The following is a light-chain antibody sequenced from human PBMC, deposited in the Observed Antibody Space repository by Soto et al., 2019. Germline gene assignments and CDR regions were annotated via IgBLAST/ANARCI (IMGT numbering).Light chain of an antibody. Sequence: EIVLTQSPATLSSFPGDRVTLSCRASQYINTRLAWYQHRPGQAPRLLIYQTSIRAAGIPARFSASGSGTDFTLTISDVQPADFALYYCHRRQSWPRTFGQGTKVAI. CDR2: QTS. V-gene: IGKV3-11*01. CDR3: HRRQSWPRT. CDR1: QYINTR. J-gene: IGKJ1*01.